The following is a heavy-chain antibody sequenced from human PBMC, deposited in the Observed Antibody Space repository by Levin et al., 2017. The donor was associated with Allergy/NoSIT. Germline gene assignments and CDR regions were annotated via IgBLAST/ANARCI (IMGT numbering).Heavy chain of an antibody. J-gene: IGHJ4*02. CDR1: GFIFSDYG. D-gene: IGHD1-26*01. CDR2: ISYDGSHK. Sequence: PGGSLRLSCAASGFIFSDYGMHWFRQAPGKGLEWVALISYDGSHKFYADSVKGRFTISRDDSRNTLFLEMSSLRVEDTAIYYCAKALLGARDLFDYWGQGTLVTVSS. CDR3: AKALLGARDLFDY. V-gene: IGHV3-30*18.